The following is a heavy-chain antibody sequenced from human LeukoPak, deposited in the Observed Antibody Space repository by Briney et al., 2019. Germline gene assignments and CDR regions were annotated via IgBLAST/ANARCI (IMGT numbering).Heavy chain of an antibody. D-gene: IGHD3-16*01. CDR2: IYSGGNT. CDR3: ARGGPPRDAFDI. V-gene: IGHV3-53*01. Sequence: VGSLRLSCAASEFTVSSNYMSWVRQAPGHGLEWVSVIYSGGNTYYADTVKGRLTISRDSSKNTRSRQMNSLRADDTAVYYCARGGPPRDAFDIWGQGTMVTVSS. J-gene: IGHJ3*02. CDR1: EFTVSSNY.